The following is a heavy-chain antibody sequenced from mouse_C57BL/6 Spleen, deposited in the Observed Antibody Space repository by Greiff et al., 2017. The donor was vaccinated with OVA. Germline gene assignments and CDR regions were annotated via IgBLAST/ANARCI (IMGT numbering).Heavy chain of an antibody. V-gene: IGHV1-9*01. CDR3: ARVRYYGSSLWYFDV. CDR1: GYTFTGYW. J-gene: IGHJ1*03. Sequence: QVQLQQSGAELMKPGASVKLSCKATGYTFTGYWIEWVKQRPGPGLEWLGEILPGSGSTYSNEKFKGKATFTADTYSHTAYMQLSRLKTEDSAICYCARVRYYGSSLWYFDVWGTGTTVTVSS. D-gene: IGHD1-1*01. CDR2: ILPGSGST.